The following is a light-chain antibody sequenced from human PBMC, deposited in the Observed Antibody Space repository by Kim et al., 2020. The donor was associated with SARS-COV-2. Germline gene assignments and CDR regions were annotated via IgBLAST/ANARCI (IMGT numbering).Light chain of an antibody. J-gene: IGKJ4*01. CDR3: QQYYSIPPA. CDR2: WAS. V-gene: IGKV4-1*01. Sequence: ATINCKSSQSVLYSSNNKNYLAWYQQKPGQPPKLLIYWASTRESGVPDRFSGSGSGTDFTLTISSLQAEDVAVYYCQQYYSIPPAFGGGTKVEI. CDR1: QSVLYSSNNKNY.